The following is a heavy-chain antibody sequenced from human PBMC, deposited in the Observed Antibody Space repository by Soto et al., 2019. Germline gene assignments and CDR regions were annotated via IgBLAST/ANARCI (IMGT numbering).Heavy chain of an antibody. CDR2: IFSNDEK. V-gene: IGHV2-26*01. CDR3: ARGNYDILTGFDY. D-gene: IGHD3-9*01. CDR1: GFSLSNARMG. J-gene: IGHJ4*02. Sequence: QVTLKESGPVLVNPTETLTLTCTVSGFSLSNARMGVSWIRQPPGKALEWLAHIFSNDEKSYSTSLKSRLTISKDTSKSQVVLTMTNMDPVDTATYYCARGNYDILTGFDYWGQGTLVTVSS.